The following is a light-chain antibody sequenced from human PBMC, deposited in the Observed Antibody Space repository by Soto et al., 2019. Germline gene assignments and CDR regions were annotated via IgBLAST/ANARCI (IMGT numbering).Light chain of an antibody. V-gene: IGLV1-40*01. Sequence: QSVLTQPPSASGAPGQRVTISCTGSSSNIGAGYDVHWYQQLPGTAPKLLIYGNINRPSGVPDRFSGSKSGTSASLAITGLQAEDDADYYCQSYDSSLSGYVFGTGTKLTVL. J-gene: IGLJ1*01. CDR1: SSNIGAGYD. CDR3: QSYDSSLSGYV. CDR2: GNI.